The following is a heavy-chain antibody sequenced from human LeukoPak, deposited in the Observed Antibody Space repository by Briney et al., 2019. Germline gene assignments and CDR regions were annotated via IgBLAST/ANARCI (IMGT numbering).Heavy chain of an antibody. Sequence: QSGGSLRLSCAASGFTFSNYALNWVRQAPGKGLEWVAFIRYDGSNKYYADSVKGRFTISRDNSKNTLYLQMNSLRAEDTAVYYCAKELTYYFDYWGQGTLVTVSS. V-gene: IGHV3-30*02. CDR2: IRYDGSNK. CDR1: GFTFSNYA. J-gene: IGHJ4*02. D-gene: IGHD3-16*01. CDR3: AKELTYYFDY.